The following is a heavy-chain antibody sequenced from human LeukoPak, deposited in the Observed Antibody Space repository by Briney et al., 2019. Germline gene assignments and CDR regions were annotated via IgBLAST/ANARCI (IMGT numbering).Heavy chain of an antibody. D-gene: IGHD4-17*01. CDR3: TRLEAGADLDF. V-gene: IGHV3-73*01. CDR1: GFTFSGSP. J-gene: IGHJ4*02. Sequence: GGSLRLSCAASGFTFSGSPMHWVRQASGKGLEWVGRIRSKTNNYATAYAASVRGRFTISRDDSKNTAYLQMNSLKIEDTAVYFCTRLEAGADLDFWGQGTLVTVSS. CDR2: IRSKTNNYAT.